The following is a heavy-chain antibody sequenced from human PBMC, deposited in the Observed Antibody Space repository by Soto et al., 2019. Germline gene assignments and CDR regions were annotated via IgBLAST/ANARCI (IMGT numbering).Heavy chain of an antibody. V-gene: IGHV4-38-2*02. J-gene: IGHJ4*02. Sequence: PSETLSLTCAVSGYSISSGYYWGWIRQPPGKGLEWIGSIYHSGSTYYNPSLKSRVTISVDTSKNQFSLKLSSVTAAGTAVYYCARDLRGSLWFGGLSAYFDYWGQGTLVTVSS. CDR3: ARDLRGSLWFGGLSAYFDY. D-gene: IGHD3-10*01. CDR2: IYHSGST. CDR1: GYSISSGYY.